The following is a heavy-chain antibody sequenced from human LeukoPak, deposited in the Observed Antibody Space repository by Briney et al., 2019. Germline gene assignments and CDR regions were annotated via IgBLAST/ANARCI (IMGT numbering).Heavy chain of an antibody. V-gene: IGHV4-39*01. CDR2: IYYSGST. CDR3: ATTYYYDSSGYYYLSGAFDI. D-gene: IGHD3-22*01. CDR1: GGSISSSSYY. J-gene: IGHJ3*02. Sequence: SETLSLTCTVSGGSISSSSYYWGWIRQPPGKGLEWIVSIYYSGSTYYNPSLKSRVTISVDTSKNQFSLKLSSVTAADTAVYYCATTYYYDSSGYYYLSGAFDIWGQGTMVTVSS.